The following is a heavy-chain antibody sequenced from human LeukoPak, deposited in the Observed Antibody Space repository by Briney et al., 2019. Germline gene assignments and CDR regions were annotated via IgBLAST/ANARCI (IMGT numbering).Heavy chain of an antibody. D-gene: IGHD6-13*01. J-gene: IGHJ5*02. CDR1: GFTFDDYA. Sequence: GGSLRLSCAASGFTFDDYAMHWVRQAPGKGLEWVSGISWSSGSIGYADSVKGRSTISRDNAKNSLYLQMNSLRAEDTALYYCAKAHGYSSSWYGSWGQGTLVTVSS. CDR3: AKAHGYSSSWYGS. CDR2: ISWSSGSI. V-gene: IGHV3-9*01.